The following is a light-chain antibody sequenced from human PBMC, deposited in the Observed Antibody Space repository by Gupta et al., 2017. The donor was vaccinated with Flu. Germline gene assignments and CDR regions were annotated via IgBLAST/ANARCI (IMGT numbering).Light chain of an antibody. Sequence: QSVLTQPPSVPGSPGQSVTISCTGSSANIGAGYDVHWYQQRPETAPKLLIYGNSNRPSGVPDRFSGSKSGTSASLAITGLQAEDEADYYCQSYDSSLGVFGTGTKVTVL. CDR2: GNS. CDR1: SANIGAGYD. V-gene: IGLV1-40*01. CDR3: QSYDSSLGV. J-gene: IGLJ1*01.